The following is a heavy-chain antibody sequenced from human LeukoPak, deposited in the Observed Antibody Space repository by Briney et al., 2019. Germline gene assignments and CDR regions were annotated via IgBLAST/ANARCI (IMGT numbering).Heavy chain of an antibody. CDR2: INHRGST. J-gene: IGHJ3*02. CDR1: GGSFSGYY. D-gene: IGHD3-9*01. V-gene: IGHV4-34*01. Sequence: SETLSLTCAVYGGSFSGYYWSWIRQPPGKGLEWIGEINHRGSTNYNPSLKSRVTISVDTSKNQFSLKLSSVTAADTAVYYCARAMRILTGYFRPPKSAKNAFDIWGQGTMVTVSS. CDR3: ARAMRILTGYFRPPKSAKNAFDI.